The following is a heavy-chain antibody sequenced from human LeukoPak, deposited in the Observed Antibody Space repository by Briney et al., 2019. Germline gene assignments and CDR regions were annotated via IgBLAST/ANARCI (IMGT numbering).Heavy chain of an antibody. CDR3: ARVHESIDY. Sequence: SETLSLTCTVSGGSISSSSYYWGWIRQPPGKGLEWIGSIYYSGSTYYNPSLKSRVTISVDTSKNQFSLKLSSVTAADTAVYYCARVHESIDYWGQGTLVTVSS. J-gene: IGHJ4*02. D-gene: IGHD6-6*01. CDR2: IYYSGST. CDR1: GGSISSSSYY. V-gene: IGHV4-39*07.